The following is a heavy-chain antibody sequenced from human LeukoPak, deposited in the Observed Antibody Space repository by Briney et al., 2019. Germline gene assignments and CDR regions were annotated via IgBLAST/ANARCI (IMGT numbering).Heavy chain of an antibody. CDR2: INHSGST. CDR3: ARGIGSRGDY. D-gene: IGHD6-13*01. CDR1: GGSFSGYY. Sequence: PSETLSLTCAVYGGSFSGYYWSWIRQPPGKGLEWIGEINHSGSTNYNPSLKSRVTISVDTSKNQFSLKLSSVTAADTAVYYCARGIGSRGDYWGQGTLVTVSS. J-gene: IGHJ4*02. V-gene: IGHV4-34*01.